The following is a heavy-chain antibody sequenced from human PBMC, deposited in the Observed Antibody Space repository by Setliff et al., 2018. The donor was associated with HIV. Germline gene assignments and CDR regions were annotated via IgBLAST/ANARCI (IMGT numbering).Heavy chain of an antibody. D-gene: IGHD6-13*01. J-gene: IGHJ4*02. CDR2: MYYSGST. Sequence: SETLSLTCTASAGSISSSNYYWGWIRQPPGKGLEWIGSMYYSGSTNYNPSLKSRVTISLDTSKNQFSLKLGSVTAADTAVYYCARESPSSSWFYFDFWGQGTLVTVSS. CDR3: ARESPSSSWFYFDF. CDR1: AGSISSSNYY. V-gene: IGHV4-39*07.